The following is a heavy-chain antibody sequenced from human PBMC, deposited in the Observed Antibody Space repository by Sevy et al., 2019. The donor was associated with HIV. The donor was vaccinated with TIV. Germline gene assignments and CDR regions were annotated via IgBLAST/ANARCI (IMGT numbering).Heavy chain of an antibody. J-gene: IGHJ3*02. CDR1: GGSISSYY. Sequence: SETLSLTCTVSGGSISSYYWSWIRQPAGKGLEWIGRIYTSGSTNYNPSLKSRVTMSVDTSKNQFSLKLSSVTAADTAVYYCARGNFADYYGSGSYRDAFDIWGQGTMVTVSS. CDR2: IYTSGST. V-gene: IGHV4-4*07. CDR3: ARGNFADYYGSGSYRDAFDI. D-gene: IGHD3-10*01.